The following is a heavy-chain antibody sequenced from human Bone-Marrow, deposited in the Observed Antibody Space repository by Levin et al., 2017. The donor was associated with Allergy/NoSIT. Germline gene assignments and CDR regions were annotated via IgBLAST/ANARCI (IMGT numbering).Heavy chain of an antibody. CDR2: IIPAYGTT. CDR1: GGTFSSHA. J-gene: IGHJ2*01. V-gene: IGHV1-69*13. D-gene: IGHD2-2*01. Sequence: SVKVSCEASGGTFSSHAISWVRQAPGQGFEWMGGIIPAYGTTNYAQKFQGRVSITADESTGTAHMELTSLRSDDTAVYFCARVHQLPYWYFDLWGRGTLVTVSS. CDR3: ARVHQLPYWYFDL.